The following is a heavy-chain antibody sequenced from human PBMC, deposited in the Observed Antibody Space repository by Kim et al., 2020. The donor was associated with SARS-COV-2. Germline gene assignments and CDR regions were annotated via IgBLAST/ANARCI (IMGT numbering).Heavy chain of an antibody. CDR1: GFTFRSYA. CDR2: ISGSGGST. D-gene: IGHD3-22*01. CDR3: AKVPVYYDSSGMDAFDI. J-gene: IGHJ3*02. V-gene: IGHV3-23*01. Sequence: GGSLRLSCAASGFTFRSYAMSWVRQAPGKGLEWVSTISGSGGSTYYADSVKGRFTISRDNSKNTLYLQMNSLRAEDTAVYYCAKVPVYYDSSGMDAFDIWGQVTMVTVSS.